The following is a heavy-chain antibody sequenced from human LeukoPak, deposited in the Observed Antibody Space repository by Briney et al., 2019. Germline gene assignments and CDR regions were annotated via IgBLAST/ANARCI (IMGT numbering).Heavy chain of an antibody. J-gene: IGHJ6*02. CDR2: INPNSGGT. V-gene: IGHV1-2*02. D-gene: IGHD3-3*01. Sequence: ASVKVSCKASGYTFTGYYMHWVRQAPGQGLEWMGWINPNSGGTNYAQKFQGRVTMTRDTSIGTAYMELSRLRSDDTAVYYCASERFLEWLPNYYYYGMDVWGQGTTVTVSS. CDR3: ASERFLEWLPNYYYYGMDV. CDR1: GYTFTGYY.